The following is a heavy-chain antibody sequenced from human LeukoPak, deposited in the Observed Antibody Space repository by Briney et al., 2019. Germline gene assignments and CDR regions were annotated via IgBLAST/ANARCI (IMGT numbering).Heavy chain of an antibody. J-gene: IGHJ4*02. CDR2: ISSSGSTI. V-gene: IGHV3-48*03. CDR1: GFTFSSYG. D-gene: IGHD6-13*01. CDR3: ARAMPQPGIAAAGPGGFDY. Sequence: GGSLRLSCAASGFTFSSYGMNWVRQAPGKGLEWVSYISSSGSTIYYADSVKGRFTISRDNAKNSLYLQMNSLRAEDTAVYYCARAMPQPGIAAAGPGGFDYWGQGTLVTVSS.